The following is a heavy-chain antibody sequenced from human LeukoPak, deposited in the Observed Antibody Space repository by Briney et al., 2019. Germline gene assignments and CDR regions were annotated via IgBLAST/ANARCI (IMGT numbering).Heavy chain of an antibody. CDR1: GYSFTSYW. J-gene: IGHJ4*02. D-gene: IGHD2-15*01. V-gene: IGHV5-51*01. CDR3: ARQATKIRLNCSGGSCYSEEDY. Sequence: GESLKISCKGSGYSFTSYWIGWVRQMPGKGLEWMGIIYPGDPDTRYSPSFQGQVTISADKSISTAYLQWSSLKASDTAMYYCARQATKIRLNCSGGSCYSEEDYWGQGTLVTVSS. CDR2: IYPGDPDT.